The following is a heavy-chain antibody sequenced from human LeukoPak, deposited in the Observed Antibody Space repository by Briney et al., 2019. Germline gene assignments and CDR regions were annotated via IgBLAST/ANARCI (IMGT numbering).Heavy chain of an antibody. D-gene: IGHD6-13*01. Sequence: SETLSLTCAVYGGSFSGYYWSWIRQPPGKGLEWIGEINHSGSTNYNPSLKSRVTISVDTSKNHFSLKLSSVTAADTAVYFCARQEYSTCWYLFFDYWGQGTLVTVSS. V-gene: IGHV4-34*01. CDR1: GGSFSGYY. CDR2: INHSGST. CDR3: ARQEYSTCWYLFFDY. J-gene: IGHJ4*02.